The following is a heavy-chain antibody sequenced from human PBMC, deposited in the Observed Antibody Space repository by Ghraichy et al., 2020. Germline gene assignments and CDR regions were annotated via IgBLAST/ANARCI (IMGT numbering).Heavy chain of an antibody. Sequence: GGSPRLSCAASGFTFGNYAMNWVRQAPGKGLEWVSVISWSSGSICYADSVKGRFTISRDNAKNSLYLQMNSLRAEDTALYYCAKSLSGSYYYFDSCGQGTLVTVYS. V-gene: IGHV3-9*01. J-gene: IGHJ4*02. D-gene: IGHD1-26*01. CDR2: ISWSSGSI. CDR3: AKSLSGSYYYFDS. CDR1: GFTFGNYA.